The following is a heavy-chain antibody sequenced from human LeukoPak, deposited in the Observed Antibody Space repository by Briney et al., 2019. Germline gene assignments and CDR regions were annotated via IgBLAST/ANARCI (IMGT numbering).Heavy chain of an antibody. CDR1: GFTFSAYW. Sequence: GGSLRLSCAASGFTFSAYWMSWVRQPPGKGPEWVANIKEDSSDKKYVDSVKGRFTISRDNAKNSLYLQMNSLRAEDTALYYCAKDFRYDSSGIDYWGQGTLVTVSS. V-gene: IGHV3-7*03. CDR2: IKEDSSDK. CDR3: AKDFRYDSSGIDY. D-gene: IGHD3-22*01. J-gene: IGHJ4*02.